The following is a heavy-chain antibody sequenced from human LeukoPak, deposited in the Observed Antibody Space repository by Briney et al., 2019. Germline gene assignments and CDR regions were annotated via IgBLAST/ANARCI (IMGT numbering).Heavy chain of an antibody. V-gene: IGHV3-30*02. J-gene: IGHJ6*03. CDR2: IRYDGSNK. CDR3: SKDGHRYLFYYYYMDV. D-gene: IGHD1-14*01. CDR1: GFTFSSYG. Sequence: PGWSLRLSCAASGFTFSSYGMHWVRQAPGKGLEWVAFIRYDGSNKYYADSVKGRFTISRDNFKNTLYLQINSLRPQDTAVYYCSKDGHRYLFYYYYMDVWGKGTAVTISS.